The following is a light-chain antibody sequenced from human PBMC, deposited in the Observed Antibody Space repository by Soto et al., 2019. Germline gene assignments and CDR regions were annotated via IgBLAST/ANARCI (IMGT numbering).Light chain of an antibody. CDR3: QQYGSSPPYT. Sequence: EIVLTQSPGTLSLSPGERATLSCRASQSVSSSYLAWYQHKPGQAPRLLIYGASSRATSIPDRFSGSGSETDFTLTISRLEPEDFAVYYCQQYGSSPPYTFGQATKLEIK. CDR1: QSVSSSY. V-gene: IGKV3-20*01. J-gene: IGKJ2*01. CDR2: GAS.